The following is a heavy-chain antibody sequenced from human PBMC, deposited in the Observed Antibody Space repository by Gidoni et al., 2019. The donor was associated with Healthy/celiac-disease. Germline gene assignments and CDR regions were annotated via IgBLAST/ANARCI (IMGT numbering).Heavy chain of an antibody. Sequence: QVQLVESGGGVVQPGSSLRLSCAASGFTFSSIARHWVRQAPGKGLEWVAVISYDGSNKYYADSVKGRFTISRDNSKNTLYLQMNSLRAEDTAVYYCARERGGSYDFFDYWGQGTLVTVSS. CDR3: ARERGGSYDFFDY. V-gene: IGHV3-30-3*01. CDR1: GFTFSSIA. D-gene: IGHD1-26*01. J-gene: IGHJ4*02. CDR2: ISYDGSNK.